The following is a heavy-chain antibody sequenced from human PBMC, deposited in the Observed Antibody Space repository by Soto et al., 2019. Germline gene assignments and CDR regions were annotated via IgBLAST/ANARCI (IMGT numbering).Heavy chain of an antibody. CDR3: ARALEEYYEWFDP. D-gene: IGHD3-16*01. J-gene: IGHJ5*02. V-gene: IGHV4-34*01. CDR1: GGSFSGYY. Sequence: SETLSLTCAVYGGSFSGYYWSWIRQPPGKGLEWIGEINHSGSTNYNPSPKSRVTISVDTSKNQFSLKLSSVTAADTAVYYCARALEEYYEWFDPWGQGTLVTVSS. CDR2: INHSGST.